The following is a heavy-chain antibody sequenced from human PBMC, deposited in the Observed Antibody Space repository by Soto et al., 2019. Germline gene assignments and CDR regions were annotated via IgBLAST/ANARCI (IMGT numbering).Heavy chain of an antibody. D-gene: IGHD4-17*01. CDR1: GFTFSSYG. V-gene: IGHV3-30*18. Sequence: QVQLVESGGGVVQPGRSLRLSCAASGFTFSSYGMHWVRQAPGQGLEWVAVISYDGSNKYYAASVKGRFTISRDNSKNTLYLQMNSLRAEDTAVYYCAKARDYDDDDYWGQGTLVTVSS. CDR2: ISYDGSNK. CDR3: AKARDYDDDDY. J-gene: IGHJ4*02.